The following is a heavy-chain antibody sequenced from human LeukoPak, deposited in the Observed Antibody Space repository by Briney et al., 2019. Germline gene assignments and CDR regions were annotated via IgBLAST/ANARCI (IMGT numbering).Heavy chain of an antibody. CDR2: ISSSGSTI. CDR1: GFTFSSYE. CDR3: ARVVLAATHIFDY. J-gene: IGHJ4*02. Sequence: GGSLRLSCAASGFTFSSYEMNWVRQAPGKGLEWVSYISSSGSTIYYADSVKGRFTISRDNAKNSLYLQMNSLRAEDTAVYYCARVVLAATHIFDYWGQGTLVTVSS. D-gene: IGHD2-2*01. V-gene: IGHV3-48*03.